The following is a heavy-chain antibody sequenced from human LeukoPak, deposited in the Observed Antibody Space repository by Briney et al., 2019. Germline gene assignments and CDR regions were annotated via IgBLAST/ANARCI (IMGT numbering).Heavy chain of an antibody. Sequence: GGSLRLSCAASGFTFSSYSMNWVRQAPGKGLEWVSYISSSSSSTIYYADSVKGRFTISRDNAKNSLYLQMNSLRAEDTAVYYCARDHRTVTTIDFDYWGQGTLVTVSS. D-gene: IGHD4-17*01. CDR2: ISSSSSSTI. CDR3: ARDHRTVTTIDFDY. CDR1: GFTFSSYS. J-gene: IGHJ4*02. V-gene: IGHV3-48*04.